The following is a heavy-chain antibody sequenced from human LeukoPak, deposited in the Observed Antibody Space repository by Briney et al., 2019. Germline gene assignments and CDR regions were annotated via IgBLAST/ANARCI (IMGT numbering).Heavy chain of an antibody. J-gene: IGHJ4*02. Sequence: GGSLRLSCAASGFTFSSYAMSWVRQAPGKGLEWVSAISGSGGSTYYADSVRGRFTISRDNSKNTLYLQMNSLRADDRPVYYCAKERPLSTPYYFDYWGQGTLVTVSS. D-gene: IGHD5/OR15-5a*01. V-gene: IGHV3-23*01. CDR1: GFTFSSYA. CDR2: ISGSGGST. CDR3: AKERPLSTPYYFDY.